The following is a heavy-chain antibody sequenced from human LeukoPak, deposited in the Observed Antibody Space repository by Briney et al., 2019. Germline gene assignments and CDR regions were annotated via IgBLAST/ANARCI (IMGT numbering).Heavy chain of an antibody. D-gene: IGHD4-23*01. V-gene: IGHV3-30-3*01. Sequence: PGGSLRLSCAASGFTFSSYAIHWVRQAPGKGLEWVAVISYDGSNKYYADSVKGRFTISRDNSKNTLYLQMNSLRAEDTAVYYCAKDGDYGGNSNDYWGQGTLVTVSS. CDR3: AKDGDYGGNSNDY. CDR2: ISYDGSNK. CDR1: GFTFSSYA. J-gene: IGHJ4*02.